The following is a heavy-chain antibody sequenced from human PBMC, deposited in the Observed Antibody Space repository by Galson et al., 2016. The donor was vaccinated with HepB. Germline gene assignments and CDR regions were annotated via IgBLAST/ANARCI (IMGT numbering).Heavy chain of an antibody. CDR1: GFSFISSA. J-gene: IGHJ6*02. V-gene: IGHV1-58*01. CDR2: IVVGSGNT. CDR3: AAGQFDTSGYYYYNSYGKDV. D-gene: IGHD3-22*01. Sequence: SVKVSCKASGFSFISSAVQWVRQARGQRLEWIGWIVVGSGNTNYPQKFQERVTITRDMSTSTAFMELSGLRSEDTAVYYCAAGQFDTSGYYYYNSYGKDVWGQGTTVTVSS.